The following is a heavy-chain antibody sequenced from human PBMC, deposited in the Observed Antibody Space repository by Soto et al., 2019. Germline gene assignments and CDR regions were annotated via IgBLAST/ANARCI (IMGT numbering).Heavy chain of an antibody. V-gene: IGHV4-39*01. J-gene: IGHJ4*02. Sequence: SETLSLTCTVSGGSISSSSYYWGWIRQPPGKGLEWIGSIYYSGSTYYNPSLKSRVTISVDTSKNQFSLKLSSVTAADTAVYYCATKTIAARLNYWGQGTLVTVSS. CDR3: ATKTIAARLNY. D-gene: IGHD6-6*01. CDR2: IYYSGST. CDR1: GGSISSSSYY.